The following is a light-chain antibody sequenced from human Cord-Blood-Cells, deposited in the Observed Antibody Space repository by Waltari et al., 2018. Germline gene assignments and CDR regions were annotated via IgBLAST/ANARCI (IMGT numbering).Light chain of an antibody. V-gene: IGKV3-20*01. CDR3: QQYGSSPYT. CDR1: QSVSSSY. CDR2: GAS. Sequence: EIVLTQSPGTLSLSPGERATLSCRASQSVSSSYLAWYQQKPGQAPRLLIYGASSSATGIPDRCSGSGSGTDFTLTISRLEPEDFAVYYCQQYGSSPYTCGQGTQLEIK. J-gene: IGKJ2*01.